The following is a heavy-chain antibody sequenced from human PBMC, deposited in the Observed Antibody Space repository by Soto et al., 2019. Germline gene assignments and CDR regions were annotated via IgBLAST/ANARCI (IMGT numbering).Heavy chain of an antibody. V-gene: IGHV4-39*01. Sequence: SETRSLTCNVSGVSISSTSYNWGWIRRPPXXGXEXFXSXXXXXXAHYNPSLKSRITIAADPSKNQVALTLTSVTAADTAVYYWARQGSYWGQGALVTVS. CDR2: XXXXXXA. CDR3: ARQGSY. CDR1: GVSISSTSYN. J-gene: IGHJ4*02.